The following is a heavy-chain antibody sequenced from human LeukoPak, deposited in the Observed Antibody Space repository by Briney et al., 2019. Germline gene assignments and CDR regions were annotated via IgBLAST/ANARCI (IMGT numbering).Heavy chain of an antibody. CDR2: INGSGVIT. Sequence: GGSLRLSCAASGFTFTNYAMSWVRQAPGKGLQWVSAINGSGVITYYADSVRGRFTISRDNSKSTLYLQMNSLRAEDAAIYYCAKDSSLGGDYFDSWGQGTPVTVSS. J-gene: IGHJ4*02. CDR1: GFTFTNYA. D-gene: IGHD3-16*01. CDR3: AKDSSLGGDYFDS. V-gene: IGHV3-23*01.